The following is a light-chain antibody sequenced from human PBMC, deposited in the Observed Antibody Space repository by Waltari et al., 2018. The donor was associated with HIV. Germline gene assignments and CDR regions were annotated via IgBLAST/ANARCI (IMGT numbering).Light chain of an antibody. Sequence: QSVLTQPPSASGAPGQRVTISCTGSSSNIGAGYDVHWYQQLPGTAPKLLSYGNTNRPSGVPDRFSGSKSGTSASLAITGLQAEDEADYYCQSYDSSLSGHVVFGGGTKLTVL. V-gene: IGLV1-40*01. CDR2: GNT. CDR3: QSYDSSLSGHVV. J-gene: IGLJ2*01. CDR1: SSNIGAGYD.